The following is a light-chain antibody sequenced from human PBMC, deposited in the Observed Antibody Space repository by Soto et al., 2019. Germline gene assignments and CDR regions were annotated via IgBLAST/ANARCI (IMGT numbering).Light chain of an antibody. J-gene: IGKJ1*01. CDR2: SAS. Sequence: EIVITQSPATLSLSPGQRATLSCRASQSVSSKLAWYQQRPGQAPRLLIYSASTRATGIPARFSGSGSGTEFTLTISSLQSEDFAVYYCHQYNHWLTWTCG. CDR3: HQYNHWLTWT. CDR1: QSVSSK. V-gene: IGKV3-15*01.